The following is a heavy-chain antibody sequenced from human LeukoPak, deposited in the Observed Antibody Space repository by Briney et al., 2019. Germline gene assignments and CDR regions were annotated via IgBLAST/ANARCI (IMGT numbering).Heavy chain of an antibody. J-gene: IGHJ4*02. Sequence: GVSVRLSCAAPGFTLSSYEMNWVRLARGKGLEWISYISRTGNSIYYADSVKGRFTISRDSAKNSLYLQMNSLRPEDAAVYYCARGPYSSNWYVDYWGQGTLVTVAS. V-gene: IGHV3-48*03. CDR1: GFTLSSYE. CDR2: ISRTGNSI. D-gene: IGHD6-13*01. CDR3: ARGPYSSNWYVDY.